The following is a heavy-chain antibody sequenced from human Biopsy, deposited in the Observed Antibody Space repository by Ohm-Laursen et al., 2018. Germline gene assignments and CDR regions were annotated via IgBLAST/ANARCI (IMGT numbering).Heavy chain of an antibody. CDR3: ARAYPPPGRRLVVVAGDFDC. CDR1: GYTFTSYD. J-gene: IGHJ4*02. CDR2: MNPNSGNT. V-gene: IGHV1-8*01. Sequence: GASVKVSCKASGYTFTSYDINWVRQATGQGLEWMGWMNPNSGNTDYAQKFQGRVTMTRNTSISTAYMELNSLRSEDTAVYYCARAYPPPGRRLVVVAGDFDCWGQGTRVTVSS. D-gene: IGHD2-15*01.